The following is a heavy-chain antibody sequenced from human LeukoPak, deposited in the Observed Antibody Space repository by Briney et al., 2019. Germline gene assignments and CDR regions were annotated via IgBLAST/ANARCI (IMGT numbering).Heavy chain of an antibody. D-gene: IGHD6-13*01. CDR3: ARRVGSSSWYGVYYYMDV. V-gene: IGHV5-51*01. CDR2: IYPGGSDT. J-gene: IGHJ6*03. CDR1: GYSFTSYW. Sequence: GESLKISCKGSGYSFTSYWIGWVRQMPGKGLEWMGIIYPGGSDTRYSPSFQGQVTISADKSISTAYLQWSSLKASDTAMYYCARRVGSSSWYGVYYYMDVWGKGTTVTVS.